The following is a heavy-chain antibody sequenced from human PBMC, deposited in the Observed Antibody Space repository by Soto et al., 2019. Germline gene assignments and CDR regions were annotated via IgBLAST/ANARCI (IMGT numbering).Heavy chain of an antibody. CDR3: ASHYDSSGYYYRGLDY. D-gene: IGHD3-22*01. V-gene: IGHV1-69*15. CDR1: GGTFSSYA. J-gene: IGHJ4*02. Sequence: QVQLVQSGAEVKKPGSSVKVSCKSSGGTFSSYAISWVRQAPGQGLEWMGRIIPIFGTADYEQKFQGRVTITADESTSTAYMELSSLRSEDTAVYYCASHYDSSGYYYRGLDYWGQGTLVTVSS. CDR2: IIPIFGTA.